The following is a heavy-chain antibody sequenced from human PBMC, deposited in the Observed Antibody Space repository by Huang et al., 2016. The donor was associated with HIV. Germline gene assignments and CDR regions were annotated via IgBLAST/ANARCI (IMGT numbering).Heavy chain of an antibody. Sequence: QITLKESGPTLVKPTQTLTLTCTFSGFSLTTSGVGVGWIRQPPGQALEWLALIYWNDDKTYSPSLKSMLTITQDTYNNQAVLTVANMDPVDTATYFCAYTNYYDTSGSPFGFWGQGTLVTVSS. CDR3: AYTNYYDTSGSPFGF. D-gene: IGHD3-22*01. CDR2: IYWNDDK. V-gene: IGHV2-5*01. J-gene: IGHJ4*02. CDR1: GFSLTTSGVG.